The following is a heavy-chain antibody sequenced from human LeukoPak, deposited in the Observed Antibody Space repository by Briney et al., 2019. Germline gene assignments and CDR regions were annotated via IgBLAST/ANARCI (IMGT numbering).Heavy chain of an antibody. Sequence: PGGSLRLSWAASGFDFSSYTMNWVRQAPGKGLEWVSSISASSAYIFYADSVKGRFTVSRDNAKSSLFLQMDRLSVEDTAVYYCARESATSSFSFDSWGQGVLVPVSS. J-gene: IGHJ4*02. D-gene: IGHD5-24*01. CDR1: GFDFSSYT. CDR3: ARESATSSFSFDS. CDR2: ISASSAYI. V-gene: IGHV3-21*01.